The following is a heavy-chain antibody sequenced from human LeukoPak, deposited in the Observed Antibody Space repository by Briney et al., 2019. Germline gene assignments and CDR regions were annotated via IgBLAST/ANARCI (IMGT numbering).Heavy chain of an antibody. J-gene: IGHJ4*02. CDR3: AREVGALDC. D-gene: IGHD1-26*01. V-gene: IGHV3-74*01. CDR2: INSDGSST. CDR1: GFTFSSYW. Sequence: PGGSLTLSCAASGFTFSSYWMHWVRQAPGEGLVWVSRINSDGSSTTYADSVKGRFTISRDNAKNTLYLQMDSLRAEDMAIYYCAREVGALDCWGQGTLVTVSS.